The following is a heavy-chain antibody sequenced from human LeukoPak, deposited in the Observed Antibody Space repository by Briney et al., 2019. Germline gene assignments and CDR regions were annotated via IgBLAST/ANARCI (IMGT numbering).Heavy chain of an antibody. CDR3: ARQGGSYGYFDY. D-gene: IGHD1-26*01. CDR1: GYTFTRYW. Sequence: GESLKISCKGSGYTFTRYWIGWVRQMPWKGLEWMGTIYPGDSDTRYSPSFQGQVTISADKSINTAYLQWSSLKASDTAMYYCARQGGSYGYFDYWGQGTLVTVS. J-gene: IGHJ4*02. V-gene: IGHV5-51*01. CDR2: IYPGDSDT.